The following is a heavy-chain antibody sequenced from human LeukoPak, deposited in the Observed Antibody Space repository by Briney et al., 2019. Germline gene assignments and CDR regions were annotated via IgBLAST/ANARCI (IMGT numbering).Heavy chain of an antibody. D-gene: IGHD7-27*01. CDR1: GFTFSTYG. CDR3: EKVDVGDWGSFDY. CDR2: ISYDGSQK. V-gene: IGHV3-30*18. Sequence: GGSLRLSCAASGFTFSTYGLYRVRQAPGKGLEWVAVISYDGSQKNYADSVKGRFTISRDNSKNTVFLQMNSLRAEDTAVYYWEKVDVGDWGSFDYWGQGTLVTVSS. J-gene: IGHJ4*02.